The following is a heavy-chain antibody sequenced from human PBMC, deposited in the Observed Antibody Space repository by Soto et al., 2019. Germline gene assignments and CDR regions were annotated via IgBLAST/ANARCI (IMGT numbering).Heavy chain of an antibody. CDR1: GFTFSDYY. D-gene: IGHD2-21*01. CDR2: ISGSGNTI. CDR3: AAYSRGDSPH. V-gene: IGHV3-11*01. J-gene: IGHJ4*02. Sequence: GGSLRLSCAASGFTFSDYYMSWIRQAPGKGLEWVSYISGSGNTIYHADSVKGRFTISRNNAKNSLYLQMNSLRVEDTAVYYCAAYSRGDSPHWGQGTLVTVSS.